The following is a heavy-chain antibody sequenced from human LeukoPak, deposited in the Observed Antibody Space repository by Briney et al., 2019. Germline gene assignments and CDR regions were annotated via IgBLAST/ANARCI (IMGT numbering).Heavy chain of an antibody. CDR1: GFTFSSYG. CDR2: ISYDGSNK. D-gene: IGHD3-10*01. V-gene: IGHV3-30*03. CDR3: ARPLARGGYYYYYYMDV. Sequence: GGSLRLSCAASGFTFSSYGMHWVRQAPGKGLGWVAVISYDGSNKYYADSVKGRFTISRDNSKNTLYLQMNSLRAEDTAVYYCARPLARGGYYYYYYMDVWGKGTTVTVSS. J-gene: IGHJ6*03.